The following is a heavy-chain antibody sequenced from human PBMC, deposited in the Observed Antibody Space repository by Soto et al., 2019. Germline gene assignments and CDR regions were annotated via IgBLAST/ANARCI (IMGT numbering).Heavy chain of an antibody. Sequence: GGSLRLSCAASGFTFSSYWMSWVRQAPGKGPEWVANIKQDGSEKYYVDSVKGRFTISRDNAKNSLYLQMNSLRAEDTAVYYCARAPGIAARPERQSWFDPWGQGTLVTVSS. CDR2: IKQDGSEK. CDR1: GFTFSSYW. J-gene: IGHJ5*02. V-gene: IGHV3-7*05. CDR3: ARAPGIAARPERQSWFDP. D-gene: IGHD6-6*01.